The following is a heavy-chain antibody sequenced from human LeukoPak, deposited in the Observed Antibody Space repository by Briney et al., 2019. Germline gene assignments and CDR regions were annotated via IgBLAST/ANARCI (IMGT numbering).Heavy chain of an antibody. V-gene: IGHV1-18*01. CDR1: GYTFTSYG. J-gene: IGHJ6*03. CDR2: ISAYNGNT. CDR3: ARGGSWDGDCYFCYMDV. D-gene: IGHD1-26*01. Sequence: GASVKVSCKASGYTFTSYGISWVRQAPGQGLEWMGWISAYNGNTNYAQRLQGRVTMATDTSTSTAYMELRSLRSDDTAVYYCARGGSWDGDCYFCYMDVWGKGTTVTVSS.